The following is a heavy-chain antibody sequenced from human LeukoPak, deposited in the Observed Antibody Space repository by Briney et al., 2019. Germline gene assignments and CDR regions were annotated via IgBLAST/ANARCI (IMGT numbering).Heavy chain of an antibody. CDR1: GGSFSGYY. D-gene: IGHD3-10*01. CDR3: ARGLGRVSGSSIDC. CDR2: INHSGST. V-gene: IGHV4-34*01. Sequence: KASETLSLTCAVYGGSFSGYYWSWIRQPPGKGLEWIGEINHSGSTNYNPSLKSRVTISVDTSKNQFSLKLSSVTAADTAVYYCARGLGRVSGSSIDCWGQGTLVTVSS. J-gene: IGHJ4*02.